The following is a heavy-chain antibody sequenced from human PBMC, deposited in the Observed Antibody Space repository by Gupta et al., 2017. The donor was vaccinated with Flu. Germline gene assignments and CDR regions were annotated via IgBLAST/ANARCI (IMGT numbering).Heavy chain of an antibody. Sequence: QVQLVESGGGVVQPGRSLRLSCAASGFPFSSYGMHWVRQAPGKGLEWVAVISYDGSNKYYADSVKGRFTISRDNSKNTLYLQMNSLRAEDTAVYYCAKDLFVSLAGVREHLFDYWGQGTLVTVSS. CDR3: AKDLFVSLAGVREHLFDY. V-gene: IGHV3-30*18. J-gene: IGHJ4*02. D-gene: IGHD1-26*01. CDR2: ISYDGSNK. CDR1: GFPFSSYG.